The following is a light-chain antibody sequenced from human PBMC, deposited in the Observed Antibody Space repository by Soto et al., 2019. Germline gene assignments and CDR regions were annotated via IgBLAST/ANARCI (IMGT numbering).Light chain of an antibody. CDR2: GAS. J-gene: IGKJ2*01. V-gene: IGKV3-20*01. Sequence: IVLTQSPGTLSLSPGERATLSCRASQSINNNYLAWYQQKPGQAPRLLIYGASSRATGIPDRFSGSGSGTDFTLSISRLEPEDFAVYYCHQYGSSPRYTFGQGTKLEIK. CDR3: HQYGSSPRYT. CDR1: QSINNNY.